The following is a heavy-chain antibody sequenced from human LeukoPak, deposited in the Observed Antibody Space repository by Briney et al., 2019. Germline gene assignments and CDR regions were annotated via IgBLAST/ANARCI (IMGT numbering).Heavy chain of an antibody. CDR1: GFTLRSHE. CDR3: ARSPSTGYDHMDY. V-gene: IGHV3-48*03. Sequence: PGGSLRLSCAASGFTLRSHEMNWARQAPGKGLEWISYISSSGYTTYYADSVKGRFTISRDTADNSVFLQMNSLREDDTSIYYCARSPSTGYDHMDYWGRGTLVTVSS. D-gene: IGHD5-12*01. CDR2: ISSSGYTT. J-gene: IGHJ4*02.